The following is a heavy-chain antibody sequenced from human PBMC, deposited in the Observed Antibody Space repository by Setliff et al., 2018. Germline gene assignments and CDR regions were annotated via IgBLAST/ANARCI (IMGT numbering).Heavy chain of an antibody. D-gene: IGHD5-18*01. V-gene: IGHV5-51*01. CDR2: IYPADSDT. J-gene: IGHJ6*03. CDR1: GYTFTNYW. Sequence: GESLKISCKGSGYTFTNYWIAWVRQMPGKGLEYMGIIYPADSDTTYSPSFQGQVTISADKSTSTAYMELSSLRFEDTAVYYCAREGVDTRSSTDYRYYMDVWGKGTTVTVSS. CDR3: AREGVDTRSSTDYRYYMDV.